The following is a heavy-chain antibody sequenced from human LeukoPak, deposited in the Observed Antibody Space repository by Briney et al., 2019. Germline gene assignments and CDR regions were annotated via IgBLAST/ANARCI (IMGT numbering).Heavy chain of an antibody. CDR2: INPNSGGT. D-gene: IGHD2-2*01. CDR1: GYTFTGYY. V-gene: IGHV1-2*02. J-gene: IGHJ4*02. Sequence: ASVKVSCKSSGYTFTGYYMHWVRQAPGQGLEWMGWINPNSGGTNYAQKFQGRVTMTRDTSISTAHMELSSLRSDDTAVYYCARSAPYCSSTNCAFGYWGQGTLVTVSS. CDR3: ARSAPYCSSTNCAFGY.